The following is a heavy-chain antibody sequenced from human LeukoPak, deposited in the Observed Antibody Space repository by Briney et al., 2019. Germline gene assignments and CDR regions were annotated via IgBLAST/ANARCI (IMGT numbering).Heavy chain of an antibody. J-gene: IGHJ4*02. CDR1: GFTFSSYV. Sequence: GGSLRLSCAASGFTFSSYVMHWVRQAPGKGLEWVAFIRYDGSNKYYADSVKGRFTISRDNSKNTPYLQMNSLRAEDTAVYYCAKDEADGITIFGVVEYYFDYWGQETLVTVSS. V-gene: IGHV3-30*02. CDR2: IRYDGSNK. D-gene: IGHD3-3*01. CDR3: AKDEADGITIFGVVEYYFDY.